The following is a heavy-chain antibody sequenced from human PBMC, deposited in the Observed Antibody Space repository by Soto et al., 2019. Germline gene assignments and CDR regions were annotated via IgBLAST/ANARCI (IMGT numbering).Heavy chain of an antibody. CDR1: GGSISSYY. Sequence: SETLSLTCTVSGGSISSYYWSWIRQPPGKGLEWIGYIYYSGSTNYNPSLKSRVTISVDTSKNQFSLKLSSVTAADTAVYYCASGYYDFWSGYSNWFDPWGPGTLVTVS. CDR2: IYYSGST. V-gene: IGHV4-59*01. J-gene: IGHJ5*02. D-gene: IGHD3-3*01. CDR3: ASGYYDFWSGYSNWFDP.